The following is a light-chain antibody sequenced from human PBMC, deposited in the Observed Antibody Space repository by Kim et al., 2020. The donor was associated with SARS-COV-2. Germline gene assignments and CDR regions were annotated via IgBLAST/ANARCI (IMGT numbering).Light chain of an antibody. CDR1: QSLSSTY. J-gene: IGKJ2*01. Sequence: EIVLTQSPGTLSLSPGERATLSCRASQSLSSTYLAWYQQKPGQAPRLLIFGASSRATGIPDRFSGSGSGTDFALTISRLEPEDFAVYYCQHYDNSPPMYTFGQGTKLEI. V-gene: IGKV3-20*01. CDR2: GAS. CDR3: QHYDNSPPMYT.